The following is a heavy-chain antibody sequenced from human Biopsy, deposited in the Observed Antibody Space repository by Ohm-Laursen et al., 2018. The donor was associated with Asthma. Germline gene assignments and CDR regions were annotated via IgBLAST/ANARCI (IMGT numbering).Heavy chain of an antibody. CDR1: GFTFSNAW. CDR3: ARMITIFGVVSRGMDV. CDR2: ISSSSSTI. J-gene: IGHJ6*02. Sequence: GSLRLSCTASGFTFSNAWMSWVRQAPGKGLEWVSYISSSSSTIYYADSVKGRFTISRDNAKNSLYLQMNSLRDEDTAVYYCARMITIFGVVSRGMDVWGQGTTVTVSS. V-gene: IGHV3-48*02. D-gene: IGHD3-3*01.